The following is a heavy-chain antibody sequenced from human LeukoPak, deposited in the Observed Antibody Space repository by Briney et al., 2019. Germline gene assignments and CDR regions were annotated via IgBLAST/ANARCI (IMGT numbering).Heavy chain of an antibody. CDR2: IYNSGST. V-gene: IGHV4-59*08. D-gene: IGHD5-12*01. CDR1: GGSISSYY. CDR3: ARQGVAYSGSASKRFYHGLDV. Sequence: SETLSLTCTVSGGSISSYYWTWIRQSPGKGLEWIGYIYNSGSTDYNPPLKSRVSLSVDTSKNLFSLELTSMTAADTAVYYCARQGVAYSGSASKRFYHGLDVWGQGTTVTVSS. J-gene: IGHJ6*02.